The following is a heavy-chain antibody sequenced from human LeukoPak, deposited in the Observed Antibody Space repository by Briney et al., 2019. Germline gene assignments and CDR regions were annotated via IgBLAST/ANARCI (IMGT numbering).Heavy chain of an antibody. V-gene: IGHV4-39*01. CDR2: ISYSGST. D-gene: IGHD3-16*01. CDR3: ARFLMITFGGINIKAFDS. CDR1: GGSISTSNYY. J-gene: IGHJ4*02. Sequence: PSETLSLTCSVSGGSISTSNYYWAWIRQPPGKGLEWIATISYSGSTYYNPSLRSRVTISLDTSKNQFSLKLNSVTAADMAVYFCARFLMITFGGINIKAFDSWGQGTRVIVSS.